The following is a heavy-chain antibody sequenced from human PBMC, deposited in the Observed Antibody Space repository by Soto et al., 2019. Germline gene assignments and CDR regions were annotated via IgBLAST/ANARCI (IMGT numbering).Heavy chain of an antibody. V-gene: IGHV4-59*01. Sequence: SETLSLTCTVSGGSISSYYWRWIRQPPGKGLEWIGYIYYSGSTNYNPSLKSRVTISVDTSKNQFSLKLSSVTAADTAVYYCATTSLDNYALRFDYWGQGTLVTVSS. J-gene: IGHJ4*02. D-gene: IGHD1-1*01. CDR1: GGSISSYY. CDR3: ATTSLDNYALRFDY. CDR2: IYYSGST.